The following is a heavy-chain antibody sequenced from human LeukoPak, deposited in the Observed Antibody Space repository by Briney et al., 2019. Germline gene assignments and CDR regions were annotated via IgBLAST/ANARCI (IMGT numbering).Heavy chain of an antibody. CDR1: GGSISSGGYS. J-gene: IGHJ4*02. CDR3: ASFHPMVRVFDY. V-gene: IGHV4-30-2*01. CDR2: IYHSGST. Sequence: PSQTLSLTCAVSGGSISSGGYSWSWIRQPPGKGLEWIGYIYHSGSTYYNPSLKSRVTIPVDRSKNQFSLKLSSVTAADTAVYYCASFHPMVRVFDYWGQGTLVTVSS. D-gene: IGHD3-10*01.